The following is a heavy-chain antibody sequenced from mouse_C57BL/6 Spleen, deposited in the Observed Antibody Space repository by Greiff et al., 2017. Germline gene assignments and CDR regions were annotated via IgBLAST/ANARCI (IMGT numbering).Heavy chain of an antibody. CDR1: GYAFSSSW. V-gene: IGHV1-82*01. CDR3: AREAQSYYFDY. D-gene: IGHD3-2*02. J-gene: IGHJ2*01. CDR2: IYPGDGDT. Sequence: QLKESGPELVKPGASVKISCKASGYAFSSSWMNWVKQRPGKGLEWIGRIYPGDGDTNYNGKFKGKATLTADKSSSTAYMQLSSLTSEDSAVYFCAREAQSYYFDYWGQGTTLTVSS.